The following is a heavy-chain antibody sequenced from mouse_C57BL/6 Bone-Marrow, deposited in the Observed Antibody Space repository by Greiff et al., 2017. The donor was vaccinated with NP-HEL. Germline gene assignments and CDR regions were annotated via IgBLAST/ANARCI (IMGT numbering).Heavy chain of an antibody. Sequence: VHVKQSGAELVRPGASVKLSCTASGFNIKDDYMHWVKQRPEQGLEWIGWIDPENGDTEYASKFQGKATITADTSSNTAYLQLSSLTSEDTAVYYCTTQGYWDIDYWGQGTTLTVSS. CDR1: GFNIKDDY. V-gene: IGHV14-4*01. CDR3: TTQGYWDIDY. D-gene: IGHD4-1*01. CDR2: IDPENGDT. J-gene: IGHJ2*01.